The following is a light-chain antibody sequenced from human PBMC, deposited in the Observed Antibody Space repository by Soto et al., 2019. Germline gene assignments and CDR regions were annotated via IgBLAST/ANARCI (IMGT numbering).Light chain of an antibody. Sequence: DIVMTQTPLSLSVTPGQPASISCKSSQSLLHGDGKTYLFWYLQKPGQPPQLLIYELSNRFSGVLDRFSGCGSLTDFALEISRVEAEDVVVYYCMQPKQLPLTFGGGTKVEIK. CDR1: QSLLHGDGKTY. V-gene: IGKV2D-29*01. J-gene: IGKJ4*01. CDR3: MQPKQLPLT. CDR2: ELS.